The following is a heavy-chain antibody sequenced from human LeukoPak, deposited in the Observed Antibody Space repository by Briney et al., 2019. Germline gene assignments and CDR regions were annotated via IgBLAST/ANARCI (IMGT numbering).Heavy chain of an antibody. D-gene: IGHD3-9*01. V-gene: IGHV3-30*02. CDR2: IRYDGSNK. CDR1: GFTFSSYG. Sequence: GGSLRLSCAASGFTFSSYGMHWVRQAPGKGLEWVAFIRYDGSNKYYADSVKGRFTISRDNSKNTLYLQMNSLRAEDTAVYYCASNILTGYYGFTGFDYRGQGTLVTVSS. CDR3: ASNILTGYYGFTGFDY. J-gene: IGHJ4*02.